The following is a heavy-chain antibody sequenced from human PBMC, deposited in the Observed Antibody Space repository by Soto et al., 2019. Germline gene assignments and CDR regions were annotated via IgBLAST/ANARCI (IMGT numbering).Heavy chain of an antibody. D-gene: IGHD5-12*01. CDR2: IGTAGDT. V-gene: IGHV3-13*01. J-gene: IGHJ4*02. CDR3: ARGRGYSGYVSRSFDY. Sequence: GGSLRLSCAASGFTFSSYDMHWVRQATGKGLKWISAIGTAGDTYYPSSMKGRFTISRENAKNSLYLQKKSLRAGDTAVYYFARGRGYSGYVSRSFDYWGQGTLVTVSS. CDR1: GFTFSSYD.